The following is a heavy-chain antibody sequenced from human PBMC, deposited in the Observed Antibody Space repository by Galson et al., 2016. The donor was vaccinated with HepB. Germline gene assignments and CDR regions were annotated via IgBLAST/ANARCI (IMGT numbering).Heavy chain of an antibody. J-gene: IGHJ4*02. CDR1: GFSVSQNY. CDR2: IYSGNNA. D-gene: IGHD3-10*01. V-gene: IGHV3-53*01. Sequence: SPSLSCAVSGFSVSQNYMTRFRRARGKGLEWLSVIYSGNNAYYADSVKGRFTISRDNFRNTLHLQINSLRAEDTAVYYCARAGSRVGFYLRFGFFDSWGQGTLVTVSS. CDR3: ARAGSRVGFYLRFGFFDS.